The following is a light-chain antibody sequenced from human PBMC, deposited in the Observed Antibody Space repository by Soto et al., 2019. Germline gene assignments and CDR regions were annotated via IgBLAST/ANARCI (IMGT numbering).Light chain of an antibody. CDR1: QSVSNNY. Sequence: EIVLTQSPGTLSLSPGERATLSCRASQSVSNNYLAWYQQKPGQAPRLLIYGASNRATGIPDRFSGSGSGTDFTLTISRLEPEDFAVYSCQQYGIPGTFHQGTTV. J-gene: IGKJ1*01. CDR3: QQYGIPGT. V-gene: IGKV3-20*01. CDR2: GAS.